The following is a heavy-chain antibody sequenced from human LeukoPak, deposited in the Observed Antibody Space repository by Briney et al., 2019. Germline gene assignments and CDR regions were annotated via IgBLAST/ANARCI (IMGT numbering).Heavy chain of an antibody. CDR1: GFTFSNAW. Sequence: GSLRLSCAASGFTFSNAWMSWVRQAPGKGLEWIGFINGSGGTKYNPSLKSRVTISQDTSKNQFSLKLNSVTAADTAVYFCASSYSGGYLGYFDYWGQGTLVTVSS. CDR2: INGSGGT. V-gene: IGHV4-4*09. D-gene: IGHD1-26*01. J-gene: IGHJ4*02. CDR3: ASSYSGGYLGYFDY.